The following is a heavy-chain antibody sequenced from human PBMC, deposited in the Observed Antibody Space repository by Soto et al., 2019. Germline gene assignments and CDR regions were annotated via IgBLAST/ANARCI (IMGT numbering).Heavy chain of an antibody. CDR3: ARDLWVEPELYYYGMDV. CDR2: IFYSVTT. V-gene: IGHV4-30-4*01. Sequence: QVQLQESGPGLVRPSQTLSLTCTVSGDSISSADYYWSWIRQTPGKGLEWIGHIFYSVTTYYHPSLKSRLTISVDTSKNHFPLRLTSVTAADTAVYYCARDLWVEPELYYYGMDVWGQGTTVTVSS. CDR1: GDSISSADYY. D-gene: IGHD1-1*01. J-gene: IGHJ6*02.